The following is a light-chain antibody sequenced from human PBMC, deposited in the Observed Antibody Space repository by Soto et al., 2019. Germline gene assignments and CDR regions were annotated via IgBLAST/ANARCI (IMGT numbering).Light chain of an antibody. CDR1: QAIRTD. J-gene: IGKJ1*01. V-gene: IGKV1-17*01. CDR2: AAS. CDR3: LQHYDFPQT. Sequence: DIQMTQSPSSLSASVGDRVTITCRASQAIRTDLGWYQQKPGKAPKRLIYAASTLQSGVPSRFSGSGSGTEFTLTISSLQPEDFATYYCLQHYDFPQTFGQGPR.